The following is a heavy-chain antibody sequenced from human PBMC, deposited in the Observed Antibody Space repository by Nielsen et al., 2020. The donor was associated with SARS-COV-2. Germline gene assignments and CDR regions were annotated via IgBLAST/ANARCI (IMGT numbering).Heavy chain of an antibody. Sequence: GESLKISCAASGFTFSSYSMNWVRQAPGKGLEWVSSISSSSIYIYYADSVKGRFTISRDNAKNSLYLQMNSLRAEDTSVYYCARVATLTKLDPWGQGTLVTVSS. CDR2: ISSSSIYI. J-gene: IGHJ5*02. V-gene: IGHV3-21*01. CDR1: GFTFSSYS. CDR3: ARVATLTKLDP. D-gene: IGHD4-17*01.